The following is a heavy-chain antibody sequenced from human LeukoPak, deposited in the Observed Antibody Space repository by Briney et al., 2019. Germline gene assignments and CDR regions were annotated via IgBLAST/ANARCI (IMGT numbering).Heavy chain of an antibody. V-gene: IGHV1-69*05. CDR2: IIPIFGTA. Sequence: SSVKVSCKASGGTFSSYAISWVRQAPGQGLEWMGRIIPIFGTASYAQKFQGRVTITTNESTSTAYMELSSLRSEDTAVYYCAATTVTTIAYWGQGTLVTVSS. J-gene: IGHJ4*02. CDR3: AATTVTTIAY. D-gene: IGHD4-17*01. CDR1: GGTFSSYA.